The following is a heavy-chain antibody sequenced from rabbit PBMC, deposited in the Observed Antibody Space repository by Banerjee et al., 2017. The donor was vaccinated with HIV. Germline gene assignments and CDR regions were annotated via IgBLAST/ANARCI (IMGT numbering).Heavy chain of an antibody. J-gene: IGHJ4*01. CDR2: IYAGSTGTT. Sequence: QSLEESGGDLVKPGASLTLTCIASGFSFSSSYYMCWVRQAPGKGLEWIGCIYAGSTGTTYYASWAKGRFTISKTSSTMTLQMTSLTAADTATYFCARSYDDYGDYYNLWGQGTLVTVS. D-gene: IGHD2-1*01. CDR3: ARSYDDYGDYYNL. V-gene: IGHV1S40*01. CDR1: GFSFSSSYY.